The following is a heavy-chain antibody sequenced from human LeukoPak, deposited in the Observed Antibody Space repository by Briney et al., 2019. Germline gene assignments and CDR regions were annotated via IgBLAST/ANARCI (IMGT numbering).Heavy chain of an antibody. CDR3: ARDNPIWFGELSYDY. D-gene: IGHD3-10*01. CDR1: GGSISSYY. J-gene: IGHJ4*02. Sequence: ASETLSLTCTVSGGSISSYYWSWIRQPAGKGLEWIGRIYTSGSTNYNPSLKSRVTISVDTSKNQFSLKLSSVTAADTAVYYCARDNPIWFGELSYDYWGQGTLVTVSS. CDR2: IYTSGST. V-gene: IGHV4-4*07.